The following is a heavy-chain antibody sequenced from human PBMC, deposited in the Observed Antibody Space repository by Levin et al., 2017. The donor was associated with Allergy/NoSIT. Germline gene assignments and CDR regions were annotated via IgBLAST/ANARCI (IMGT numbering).Heavy chain of an antibody. V-gene: IGHV1-8*01. CDR2: MNPNSGNT. D-gene: IGHD3-3*01. CDR1: GYTFTSYD. CDR3: ARGQSPTTPYYDFWSGYFRADDYGMDV. Sequence: ASVKVSCKASGYTFTSYDINWVRQATGQGLEWMGWMNPNSGNTGYAQKFQGRVTMTRNTSISTAYMELSSLRSEDTAVYYCARGQSPTTPYYDFWSGYFRADDYGMDVWGQGTTVTVSS. J-gene: IGHJ6*02.